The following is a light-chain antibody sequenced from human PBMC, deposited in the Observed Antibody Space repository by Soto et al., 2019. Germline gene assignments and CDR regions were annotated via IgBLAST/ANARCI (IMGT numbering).Light chain of an antibody. CDR1: PRVSSN. V-gene: IGKV3-15*01. J-gene: IGKJ1*01. CDR2: GAS. CDR3: QQFIKWPWT. Sequence: EIVLTPSPATLSVSPEERATLSSRPSPRVSSNLAWYQQKPGQAPRLLINGASTRATGIPARFSGSGSGTEFTLTISSLQPEDVAVYYCQQFIKWPWTFGQGTKVDI.